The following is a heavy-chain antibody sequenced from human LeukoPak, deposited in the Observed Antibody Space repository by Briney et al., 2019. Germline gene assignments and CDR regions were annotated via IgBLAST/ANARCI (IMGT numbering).Heavy chain of an antibody. CDR1: GGSISSYY. D-gene: IGHD3-10*01. J-gene: IGHJ3*02. V-gene: IGHV4-59*08. Sequence: SETVSLTCTVSGGSISSYYWSWIRQPPGKGLEWIGYIYDSGSTNYNPSLKSRVTISVDTSKNQFSLKLSSVTAADTAVYYCASTDTLGYGSGSTTGIGAFDIWGQGTMVTVSS. CDR3: ASTDTLGYGSGSTTGIGAFDI. CDR2: IYDSGST.